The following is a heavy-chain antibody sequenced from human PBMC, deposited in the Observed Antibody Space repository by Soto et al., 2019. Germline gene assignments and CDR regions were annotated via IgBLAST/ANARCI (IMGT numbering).Heavy chain of an antibody. J-gene: IGHJ5*02. D-gene: IGHD4-4*01. CDR1: GGTFSTYT. CDR3: AGDPDSHYIDSHASSYP. V-gene: IGHV1-69*04. Sequence: SVKVSCKASGGTFSTYTITWVRQAPGQGLEWMGRIIPIIGIINYAQKFQGRVTISADKFTGTAYMELTGLRSDDTAVYYCAGDPDSHYIDSHASSYPWGQGTLVTV. CDR2: IIPIIGII.